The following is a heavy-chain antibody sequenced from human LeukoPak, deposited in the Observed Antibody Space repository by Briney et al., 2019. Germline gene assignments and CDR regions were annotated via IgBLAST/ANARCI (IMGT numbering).Heavy chain of an antibody. CDR1: GXTFSDYS. CDR3: AREGYYGAFDI. D-gene: IGHD3-10*01. J-gene: IGHJ3*02. Sequence: PGGSLRLSCAASGXTFSDYSVNWVRQAPGKGLEWVSYIGANSAIYYADSVKGRFTISRDNANNSLSLQMNSLRDDDTAVYYCAREGYYGAFDIWGQGTVVTVSS. V-gene: IGHV3-48*02. CDR2: IGANSAI.